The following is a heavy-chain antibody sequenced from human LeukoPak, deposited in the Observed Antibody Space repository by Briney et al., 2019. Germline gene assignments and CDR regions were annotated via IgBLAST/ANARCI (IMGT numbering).Heavy chain of an antibody. CDR3: ARDSTQRYYYDSSGYYYGVDY. J-gene: IGHJ4*02. D-gene: IGHD3-22*01. Sequence: GASVKVSCKASGYTFTGYYMHWVRPAPGQGLEWMGRINPNSGGTNYAKKFQGRVTMTRDTSISTAYMELSRLRSDDTAVYYYARDSTQRYYYDSSGYYYGVDYWGQGTLVTVSS. CDR1: GYTFTGYY. V-gene: IGHV1-2*06. CDR2: INPNSGGT.